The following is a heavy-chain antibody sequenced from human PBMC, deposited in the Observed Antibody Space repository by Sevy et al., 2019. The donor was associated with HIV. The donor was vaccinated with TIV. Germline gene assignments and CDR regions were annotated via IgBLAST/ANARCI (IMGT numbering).Heavy chain of an antibody. CDR1: GYTFTGYY. Sequence: ASVKVSCKASGYTFTGYYMHWVRQAPGQGLEWMGWINPNSGGTNYAQKFQGRVTMTRDTSISTAYMELSRLRSDDTAVYYCARDLEDTANTFDYWGQGTLVTVSS. CDR3: ARDLEDTANTFDY. J-gene: IGHJ4*02. D-gene: IGHD5-18*01. V-gene: IGHV1-2*02. CDR2: INPNSGGT.